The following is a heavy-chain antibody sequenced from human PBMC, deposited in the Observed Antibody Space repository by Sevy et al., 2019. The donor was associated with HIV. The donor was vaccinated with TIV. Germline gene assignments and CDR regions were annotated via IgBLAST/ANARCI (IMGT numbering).Heavy chain of an antibody. D-gene: IGHD3-22*01. Sequence: GGCLRLSCAASGFTFSSYSMNCVRQAPGKGLEWVSYISSRGDIIYYADSVKGRFTISRDNAKNSLFLQMNSLRDEDTTVYYCATEGRDSSGYYFLYYYWGQGTLVTVSS. CDR2: ISSRGDII. CDR1: GFTFSSYS. J-gene: IGHJ4*02. V-gene: IGHV3-48*02. CDR3: ATEGRDSSGYYFLYYY.